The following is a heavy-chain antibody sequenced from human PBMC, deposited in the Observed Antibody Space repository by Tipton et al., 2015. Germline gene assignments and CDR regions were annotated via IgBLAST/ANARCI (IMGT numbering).Heavy chain of an antibody. CDR3: ARIRGRYVLDH. CDR2: ISYSGTT. V-gene: IGHV4-61*05. J-gene: IGHJ4*02. D-gene: IGHD3-16*01. Sequence: TLSLTCTVSGGSVSTSNYYWGWIRQSPGKGLEWIGYISYSGTTNYNPSLKSRVTISVDTSKNQFFLRVTSVTAADTAVYYCARIRGRYVLDHWGQGTLVTVSS. CDR1: GGSVSTSNYY.